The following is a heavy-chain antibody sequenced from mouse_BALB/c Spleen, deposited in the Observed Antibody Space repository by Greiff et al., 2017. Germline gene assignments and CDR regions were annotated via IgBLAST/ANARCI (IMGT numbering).Heavy chain of an antibody. Sequence: EVQLVESGGGLVKPGGSLKLSCAASGFTFSSYGMSWVRQTPDKRLEWVATISSGGSYTYYPDSVKGRFTISRDNAKNTLYLQMSSLKSEDTAMYYCARYDYDRAMDYWGQGTSVTVSS. CDR2: ISSGGSYT. CDR1: GFTFSSYG. J-gene: IGHJ4*01. CDR3: ARYDYDRAMDY. D-gene: IGHD2-4*01. V-gene: IGHV5-6*01.